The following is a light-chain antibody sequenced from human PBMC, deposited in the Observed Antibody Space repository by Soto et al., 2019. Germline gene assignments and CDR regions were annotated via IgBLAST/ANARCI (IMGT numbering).Light chain of an antibody. CDR3: QHYNSYSEA. Sequence: EIQMTQSPSTLSGHLEETVNITCTASQTISSWLAWYQQKPGKAPKLLIYKASTLKSGVPSRFSGSGSGTEFTLTISSLQPDDFATYYCQHYNSYSEACGQGTKGDIK. V-gene: IGKV1-5*03. CDR2: KAS. CDR1: QTISSW. J-gene: IGKJ1*01.